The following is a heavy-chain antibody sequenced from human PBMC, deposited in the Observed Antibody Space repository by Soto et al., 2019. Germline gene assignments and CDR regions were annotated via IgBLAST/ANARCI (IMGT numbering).Heavy chain of an antibody. V-gene: IGHV3-7*01. CDR1: GFTFSSYW. D-gene: IGHD3-3*01. Sequence: PGGSLRLSCAAFGFTFSSYWMSWVRQAPGKGLEWVANIKQDGSEKYYVDSVKGRFTISRDNAKNSLYLQMSSLRAEDTAVYYCARDQAIFEVIVRHYYYGMDVWGQGTTVTVSS. J-gene: IGHJ6*02. CDR2: IKQDGSEK. CDR3: ARDQAIFEVIVRHYYYGMDV.